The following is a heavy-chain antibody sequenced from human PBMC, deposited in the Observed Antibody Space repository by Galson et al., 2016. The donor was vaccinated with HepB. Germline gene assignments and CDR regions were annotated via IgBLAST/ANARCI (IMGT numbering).Heavy chain of an antibody. CDR3: VRDTWKWGYNYASDASDI. D-gene: IGHD5-18*01. J-gene: IGHJ3*02. CDR1: GFTFSSYG. Sequence: SLRLSCAASGFTFSSYGMLWVRQAPGKGLEWVSVIHIGGSTYYGDSVKGRVTISRDNSKNTVYLQMNSLRAEDTAVYFCVRDTWKWGYNYASDASDIWGRGTTVTVSS. V-gene: IGHV3-53*01. CDR2: IHIGGST.